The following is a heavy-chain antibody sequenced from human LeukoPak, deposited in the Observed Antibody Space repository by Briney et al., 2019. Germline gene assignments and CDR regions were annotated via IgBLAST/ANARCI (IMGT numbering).Heavy chain of an antibody. V-gene: IGHV1-8*01. CDR3: ARDQAQRTIVADYYYYYGMDV. CDR1: GYTFTSYD. Sequence: GASVKVSCKASGYTFTSYDINWVRQATGQGLEWMGWMNPNSGNTGYAQKFQGRVTMTRNTSISTAYMELSSLRSEDTAVYYCARDQAQRTIVADYYYYYGMDVWGQGTTVTVSS. D-gene: IGHD2-21*01. CDR2: MNPNSGNT. J-gene: IGHJ6*02.